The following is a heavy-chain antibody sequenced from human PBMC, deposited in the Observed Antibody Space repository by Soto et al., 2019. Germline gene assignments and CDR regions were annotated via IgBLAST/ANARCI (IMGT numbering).Heavy chain of an antibody. V-gene: IGHV3-21*01. CDR1: GFTFSSYS. J-gene: IGHJ6*02. CDR2: ISSSSSYI. D-gene: IGHD1-26*01. Sequence: EVQLVESGGGLVKPGGSLRLSCAASGFTFSSYSMNWVRQAPGKGLEWVSSISSSSSYIYYADSVKGRFTISRDNAKNSLYLQMNSLSAEDTAVYYCARDGIVRYYGMDVWGQGTTVTVSS. CDR3: ARDGIVRYYGMDV.